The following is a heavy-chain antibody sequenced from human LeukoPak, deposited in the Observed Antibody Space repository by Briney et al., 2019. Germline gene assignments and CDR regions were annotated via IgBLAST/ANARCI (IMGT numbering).Heavy chain of an antibody. Sequence: SETLSLTCAVSGASISSASDYWGWIRQPPGKGLEWLGSIYYGGSTYANPSLRSRGTISVDTSKNQFSLKLTSVTAADTAVYYCARIGGGSWRNPGYWFDPWGQGNLVTVSS. CDR2: IYYGGST. D-gene: IGHD2-15*01. J-gene: IGHJ5*02. CDR3: ARIGGGSWRNPGYWFDP. CDR1: GASISSASDY. V-gene: IGHV4-39*01.